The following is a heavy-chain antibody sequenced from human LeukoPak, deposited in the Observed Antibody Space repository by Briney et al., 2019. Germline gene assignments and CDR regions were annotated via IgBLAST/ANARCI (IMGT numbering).Heavy chain of an antibody. J-gene: IGHJ3*02. CDR2: IYPDDSDT. D-gene: IGHD4-17*01. CDR3: AKGRSDGDPNDAFDI. CDR1: GYIFTTYW. V-gene: IGHV5-51*01. Sequence: GESLKISCKGSGYIFTTYWLGWVRQLPGKGLEWMGLIYPDDSDTRYSPSFQGQVTISADKSISTAYLQWSSLKASDTAMYYCAKGRSDGDPNDAFDIWGQGTMVTVSS.